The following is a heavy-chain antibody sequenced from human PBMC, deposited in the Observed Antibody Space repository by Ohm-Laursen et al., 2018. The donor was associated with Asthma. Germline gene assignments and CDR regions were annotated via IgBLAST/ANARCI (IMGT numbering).Heavy chain of an antibody. Sequence: SLRLSCAASGFTFSSYAMGWVRQAPGKGLEWVSSISGSGGSTYYADSVKGRFTISRDTSKNTLYLQMNSLRAEDTAVYYCARDIGYCSGGSCYGMDVWGQGTTVTVSS. CDR3: ARDIGYCSGGSCYGMDV. CDR1: GFTFSSYA. D-gene: IGHD2-15*01. CDR2: ISGSGGST. J-gene: IGHJ6*02. V-gene: IGHV3-23*01.